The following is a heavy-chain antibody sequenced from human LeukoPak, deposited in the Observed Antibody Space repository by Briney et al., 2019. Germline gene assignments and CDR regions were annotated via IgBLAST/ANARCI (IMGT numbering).Heavy chain of an antibody. CDR3: ARSHPMTYYYDI. CDR1: GGSISSSSYY. V-gene: IGHV4-39*07. J-gene: IGHJ4*02. D-gene: IGHD3-22*01. CDR2: IYYSGST. Sequence: SETLSLTCTVSGGSISSSSYYWGWIRQPPGKGLEWIGSIYYSGSTYYNPSLKSRVTISVDTSKNQFSLKLSSVTAADTAVYYCARSHPMTYYYDIWGQGTLVTVSS.